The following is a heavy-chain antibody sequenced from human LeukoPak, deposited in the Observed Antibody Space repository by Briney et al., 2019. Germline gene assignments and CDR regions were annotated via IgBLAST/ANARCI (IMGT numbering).Heavy chain of an antibody. Sequence: GGSLRLSCAASGFTFSSYAMHWVRQAPGKGLEWVAVISYDGSNKYYADSVKGRFTISRDNSKNTLYLQMNSLRAEDTAVYYCAKTNAYQWLALSYFDYWGQGTLVTVSS. CDR2: ISYDGSNK. CDR3: AKTNAYQWLALSYFDY. V-gene: IGHV3-30*18. D-gene: IGHD6-19*01. CDR1: GFTFSSYA. J-gene: IGHJ4*02.